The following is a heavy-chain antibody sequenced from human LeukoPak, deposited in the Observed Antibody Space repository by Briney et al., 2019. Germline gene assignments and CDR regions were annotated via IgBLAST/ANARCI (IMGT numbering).Heavy chain of an antibody. CDR3: ARDFVVGTTPDAFDI. D-gene: IGHD1-26*01. CDR1: GYTFTSYG. CDR2: MNPKSGDI. V-gene: IGHV1-8*03. J-gene: IGHJ3*02. Sequence: ASVKVSCKASGYTFTSYGISWVRQAPGQGLEWLGWMNPKSGDIGYAQKFQGRITITRNTSISTAYMELSSLRSEDTAVYYCARDFVVGTTPDAFDIWGQGTMVTVSS.